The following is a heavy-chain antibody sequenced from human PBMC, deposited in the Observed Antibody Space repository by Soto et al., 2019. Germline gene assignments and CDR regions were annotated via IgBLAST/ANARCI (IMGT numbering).Heavy chain of an antibody. Sequence: GGSLRLSCAASGFTFDDYTMHWVRQAPGKSLEWVSLISWDGGSTYYADSVKGRFTISRENSKNSLYLQMNSLRTEDTALYYCAKGRSGYSYGYVADYYYGMDVWGQGTTVTVSS. D-gene: IGHD5-18*01. V-gene: IGHV3-43*01. J-gene: IGHJ6*02. CDR2: ISWDGGST. CDR3: AKGRSGYSYGYVADYYYGMDV. CDR1: GFTFDDYT.